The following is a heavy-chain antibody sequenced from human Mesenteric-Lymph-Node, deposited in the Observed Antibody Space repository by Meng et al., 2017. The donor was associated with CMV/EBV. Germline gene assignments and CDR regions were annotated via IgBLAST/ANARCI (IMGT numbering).Heavy chain of an antibody. Sequence: GESLKISCAASGFTFSDYYMSWIRQAPGKGLEWVSYISSSGSTIYYADSVKGRFTISRDNSKNTLYLQMNSLTTEDTATYYCARGELGKGSFWGQGTLVTVSS. CDR1: GFTFSDYY. CDR3: ARGELGKGSF. CDR2: ISSSGSTI. J-gene: IGHJ4*02. V-gene: IGHV3-11*04. D-gene: IGHD7-27*01.